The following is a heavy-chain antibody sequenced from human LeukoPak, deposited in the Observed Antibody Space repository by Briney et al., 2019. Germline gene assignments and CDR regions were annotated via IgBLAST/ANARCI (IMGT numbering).Heavy chain of an antibody. Sequence: GGSLRLSCAASGFSNYTMHWVRQAPGQRLEWVSSITSGSSYIYYADSVKGRFTISRDNAKNSLYLQMNSLRAEDTAVYYCAELGITMIGGVWGKGTTVTISS. J-gene: IGHJ6*04. D-gene: IGHD3-10*02. V-gene: IGHV3-21*01. CDR1: GFSNYT. CDR3: AELGITMIGGV. CDR2: ITSGSSYI.